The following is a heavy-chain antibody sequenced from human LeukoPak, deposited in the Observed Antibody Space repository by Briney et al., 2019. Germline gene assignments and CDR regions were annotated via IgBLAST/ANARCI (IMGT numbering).Heavy chain of an antibody. V-gene: IGHV4-59*08. J-gene: IGHJ4*02. CDR3: ARVRVDQYTGSYTPDY. CDR1: GGSISGYY. D-gene: IGHD1-26*01. CDR2: ISYSGST. Sequence: SETLSLTCTVSGGSISGYYWSWIRQPPGKGLEWVGYISYSGSTNYNPSLKSRVTISADTSKNQFSLKLNSVTAADTAVYYCARVRVDQYTGSYTPDYWGQGTLVTVSS.